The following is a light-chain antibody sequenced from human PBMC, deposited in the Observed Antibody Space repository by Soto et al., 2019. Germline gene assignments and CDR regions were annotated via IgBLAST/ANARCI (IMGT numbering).Light chain of an antibody. CDR3: AAWDGSLVV. V-gene: IGLV1-44*01. J-gene: IGLJ2*01. CDR2: SNN. CDR1: SSNIGSNT. Sequence: QSVLTQPPSASGTPGQRVTISCSGSSSNIGSNTVNWYQQLPGTAPKLLIYSNNQRPSGVPDRFSGSKSGTSASLAISGLQSEAEADYYCAAWDGSLVVFGGGTKLTVL.